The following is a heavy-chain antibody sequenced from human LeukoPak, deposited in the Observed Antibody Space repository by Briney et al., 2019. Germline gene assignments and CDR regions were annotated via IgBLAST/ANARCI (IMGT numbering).Heavy chain of an antibody. Sequence: GGSLRLSCAASGFTFDDYAMHWVRQAPGKGLEWVSGISWNSGSIDYADSVKGRFSISRDNAKNSLYLQMNSLRAEDTAVYYCARAGGYTYGYRDYWGQGILVTVSS. J-gene: IGHJ4*02. V-gene: IGHV3-9*01. D-gene: IGHD5-18*01. CDR3: ARAGGYTYGYRDY. CDR1: GFTFDDYA. CDR2: ISWNSGSI.